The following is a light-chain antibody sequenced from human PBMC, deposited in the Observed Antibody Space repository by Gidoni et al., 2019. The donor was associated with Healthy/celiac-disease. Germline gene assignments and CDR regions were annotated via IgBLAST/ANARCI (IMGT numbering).Light chain of an antibody. CDR1: QSLLHSNGYNY. V-gene: IGKV2-28*01. Sequence: DIVMPQSPLPLPVTPGEPASISCRSSQSLLHSNGYNYLDWYLQKPGQSPQLLIYLGSNRASGVPDRFSGSGSGTDFTLKISRVEAEDVGVYYCMQALQTPGTFGPGTKVDIK. J-gene: IGKJ3*01. CDR3: MQALQTPGT. CDR2: LGS.